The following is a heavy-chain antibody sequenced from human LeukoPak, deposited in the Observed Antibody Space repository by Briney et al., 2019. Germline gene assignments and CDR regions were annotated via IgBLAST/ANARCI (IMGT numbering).Heavy chain of an antibody. Sequence: SVKVSCKASGGTFSSYAISWVRQAPRQGLEWMGGIIPIFGTANYAQKFQGRVTITADESTSTAYMELSSLRSEDTAVYYCARVDVSYYGSGSYLYGMDVWGQGTTVTVSS. CDR1: GGTFSSYA. J-gene: IGHJ6*02. D-gene: IGHD3-10*01. CDR2: IIPIFGTA. V-gene: IGHV1-69*13. CDR3: ARVDVSYYGSGSYLYGMDV.